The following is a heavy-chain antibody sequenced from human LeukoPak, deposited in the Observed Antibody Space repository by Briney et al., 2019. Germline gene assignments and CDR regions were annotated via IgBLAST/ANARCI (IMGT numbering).Heavy chain of an antibody. V-gene: IGHV4-34*01. J-gene: IGHJ4*02. CDR1: GGSFSGYY. CDR3: ARAYEQQLLYYFDY. CDR2: INHSGST. Sequence: PSETLSLTCAVYGGSFSGYYWSWIRQPPGKGLEWIGEINHSGSTNHNPSLKSRVTISVDTSKNQFSLKLSSVTAADTAVYYCARAYEQQLLYYFDYWGQGTLVTVSS. D-gene: IGHD6-13*01.